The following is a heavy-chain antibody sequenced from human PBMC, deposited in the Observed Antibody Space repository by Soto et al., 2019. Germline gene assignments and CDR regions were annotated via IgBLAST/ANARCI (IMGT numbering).Heavy chain of an antibody. Sequence: HPGGSLRLSCAASGFTFDDYAMHWVRQAPGKGLEWVSGITWNSGDKTYTGSVKGRFSISRDNAENSLYLHMNSLRPEDTAFYYCARSRGLAGRPLDLWGQGTLVTVSS. J-gene: IGHJ5*02. CDR1: GFTFDDYA. V-gene: IGHV3-9*01. D-gene: IGHD6-6*01. CDR3: ARSRGLAGRPLDL. CDR2: ITWNSGDK.